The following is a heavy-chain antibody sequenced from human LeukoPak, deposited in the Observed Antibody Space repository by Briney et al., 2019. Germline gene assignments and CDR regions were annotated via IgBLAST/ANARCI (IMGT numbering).Heavy chain of an antibody. Sequence: PGRSLRLSCAASGFTFSSYAMHWVRQAPGKGLEWVAFISYDGSNKYYADSVKGRFTISRDNSKNTLYLQMKSLRAEDTAVYYCAREDHSNYNYWGQGTLVTVSS. CDR3: AREDHSNYNY. CDR2: ISYDGSNK. V-gene: IGHV3-30-3*01. J-gene: IGHJ4*02. CDR1: GFTFSSYA. D-gene: IGHD4-11*01.